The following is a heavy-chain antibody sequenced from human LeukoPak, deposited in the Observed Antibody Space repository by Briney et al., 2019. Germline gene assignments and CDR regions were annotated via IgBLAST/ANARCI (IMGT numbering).Heavy chain of an antibody. CDR1: GFTFSSYS. V-gene: IGHV3-21*01. CDR3: ATTMVRGVIINRGNWFDP. J-gene: IGHJ5*02. Sequence: PGGSLRLSCAASGFTFSSYSMNWVRQAPGKGLEWVSSISSSSSYIYYADSVKGRFTISRDNAKNSLYLQMNSLRAEDTAVYYCATTMVRGVIINRGNWFDPWGQGTLVTVSS. D-gene: IGHD3-10*01. CDR2: ISSSSSYI.